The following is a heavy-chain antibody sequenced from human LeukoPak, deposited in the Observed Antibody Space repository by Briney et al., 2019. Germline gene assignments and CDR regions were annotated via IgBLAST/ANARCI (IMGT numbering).Heavy chain of an antibody. J-gene: IGHJ4*02. CDR2: IYHSGST. D-gene: IGHD3-22*01. CDR3: ARYSSGYGN. Sequence: PSETLSLTCTVSGDSISSYYWSWIRQPPGKGTEWIGYIYHSGSTYDNPSLKSRVTISVDESKNQFSVNLSSVTAAETAVYYWARYSSGYGNWGQGTLVTVSS. CDR1: GDSISSYY. V-gene: IGHV4-59*12.